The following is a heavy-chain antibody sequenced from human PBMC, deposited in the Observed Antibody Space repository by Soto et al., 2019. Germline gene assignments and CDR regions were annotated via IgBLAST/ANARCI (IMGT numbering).Heavy chain of an antibody. CDR2: INPNSGGT. Sequence: ASVNVSCKASGYSFTAYQMHWVRQAPGQGLEWMGWINPNSGGTNYAQKFQGRVTMTRDTSTSTVYMELSSLRSEDTAVYYCARDTVGGTGSYYYYGMDVWGQGTTVTVSS. V-gene: IGHV1-2*02. CDR1: GYSFTAYQ. CDR3: ARDTVGGTGSYYYYGMDV. J-gene: IGHJ6*02. D-gene: IGHD1-1*01.